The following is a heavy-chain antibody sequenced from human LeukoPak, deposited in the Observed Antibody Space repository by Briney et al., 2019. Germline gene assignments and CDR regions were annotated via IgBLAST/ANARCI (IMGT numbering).Heavy chain of an antibody. D-gene: IGHD1-1*01. J-gene: IGHJ3*01. CDR1: GFTFDDHA. Sequence: TGGSLRLSCAASGFTFDDHAMYWVRQAPGKGLEWVGRIRKKPNSYTTEYAASVKGRFTFSRDDSKNSLYLQMNSLETEDTAVYYCARVSATTGATDALDFWGQGTMVTVSS. CDR2: IRKKPNSYTT. V-gene: IGHV3-72*01. CDR3: ARVSATTGATDALDF.